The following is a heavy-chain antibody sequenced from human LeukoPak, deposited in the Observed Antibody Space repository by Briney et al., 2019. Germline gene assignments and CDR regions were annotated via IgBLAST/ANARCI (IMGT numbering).Heavy chain of an antibody. CDR1: GGSISSGDYF. J-gene: IGHJ4*02. CDR3: ARGTGSGGNSLGY. D-gene: IGHD4-23*01. Sequence: PSETLSLTCTVSGGSISSGDYFWSWIRQPPGKGLEWIGYAYYSGNTYYNPSLQSRVYISVDTSRNQLSLKLRSVTAADTAMYYCARGTGSGGNSLGYWGQGTLVTVSS. CDR2: AYYSGNT. V-gene: IGHV4-30-4*08.